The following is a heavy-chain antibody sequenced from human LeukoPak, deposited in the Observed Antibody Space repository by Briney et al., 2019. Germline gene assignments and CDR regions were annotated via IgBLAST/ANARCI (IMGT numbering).Heavy chain of an antibody. CDR1: GGSIRSTNYY. D-gene: IGHD3-22*01. CDR2: IYYSGNT. Sequence: SETLSLTCTVSGGSIRSTNYYWGWIRQPPGKGLEWIGSIYYSGNTYHSPSLMSRVTISVDTSKNQFSLKLSSVTAADTAVYYCAREGNYYDSSGSTFDYWGQGTLVTVSS. V-gene: IGHV4-39*07. J-gene: IGHJ4*02. CDR3: AREGNYYDSSGSTFDY.